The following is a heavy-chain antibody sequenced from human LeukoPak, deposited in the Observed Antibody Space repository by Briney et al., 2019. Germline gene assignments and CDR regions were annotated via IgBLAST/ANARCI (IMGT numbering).Heavy chain of an antibody. V-gene: IGHV4-38-2*01. CDR2: IYHSGST. CDR3: ARGGASYSSGWCPGY. D-gene: IGHD6-19*01. Sequence: PSETLSLTCAVSGYSISSGYYWGWNRQPPGKGLEWIGNIYHSGSTYYNPSLKSRVTISVDTSKNQFSLKLSSVTAADTAVYYCARGGASYSSGWCPGYWGQGTLVTVSS. J-gene: IGHJ4*02. CDR1: GYSISSGYY.